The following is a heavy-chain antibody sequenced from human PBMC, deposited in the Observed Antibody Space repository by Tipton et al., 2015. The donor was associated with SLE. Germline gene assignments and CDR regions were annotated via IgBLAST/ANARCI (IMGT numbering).Heavy chain of an antibody. CDR1: GGSISSSSYY. J-gene: IGHJ1*01. CDR2: INHSGST. D-gene: IGHD5-12*01. CDR3: ATGYDFQTGWFQH. Sequence: TLSLTCTVSGGSISSSSYYWGWIRQPPGKGLEWIGEINHSGSTNYNPSLKSRVTISVDTSKNQFSLKLSSVTAADTAVYYCATGYDFQTGWFQHWGQGTLVTVSS. V-gene: IGHV4-39*07.